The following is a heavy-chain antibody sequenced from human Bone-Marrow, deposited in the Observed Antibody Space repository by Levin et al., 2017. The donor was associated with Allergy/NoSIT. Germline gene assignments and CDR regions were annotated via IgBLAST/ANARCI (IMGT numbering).Heavy chain of an antibody. CDR2: VSWNSGTI. V-gene: IGHV3-9*01. D-gene: IGHD4-23*01. J-gene: IGHJ6*02. CDR1: GFTFTDYA. CDR3: ARHKDYGGNGYYYYGMDG. Sequence: SCAASGFTFTDYAIHWIRQAPGRGLEWVSGVSWNSGTIGYADSVKGRFTISRDNAKNSLYLQMNSLRTEDTALYFCARHKDYGGNGYYYYGMDGWGQGTTVTVSS.